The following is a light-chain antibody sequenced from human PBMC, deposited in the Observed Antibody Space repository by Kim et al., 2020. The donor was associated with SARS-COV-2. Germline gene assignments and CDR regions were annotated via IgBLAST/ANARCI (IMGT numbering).Light chain of an antibody. CDR2: DAS. CDR1: QSVTTY. CDR3: QQRSDWPPT. Sequence: SPGESATLSCRASQSVTTYLAWYQHKPGQPPKLLIYDASNRATGIPARFSGSGSGTDFTLTITSLEPEDFALYFCQQRSDWPPTFGQGTKVDIK. J-gene: IGKJ1*01. V-gene: IGKV3-11*01.